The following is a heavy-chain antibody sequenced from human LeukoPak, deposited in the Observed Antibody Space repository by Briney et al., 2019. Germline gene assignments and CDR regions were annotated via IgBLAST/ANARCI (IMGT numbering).Heavy chain of an antibody. V-gene: IGHV1-69*01. CDR2: IIPIFGTA. Sequence: SVKVSCKASGGTFSSYAISWVRQAPGQGLEWMGGIIPIFGTANYAQKFQGRVTITADESTSTAYMELSSLRSEDTAVHYCARGRFLEWLLYHPTFDYWGQGPLVTVSS. CDR3: ARGRFLEWLLYHPTFDY. J-gene: IGHJ4*02. CDR1: GGTFSSYA. D-gene: IGHD3-3*01.